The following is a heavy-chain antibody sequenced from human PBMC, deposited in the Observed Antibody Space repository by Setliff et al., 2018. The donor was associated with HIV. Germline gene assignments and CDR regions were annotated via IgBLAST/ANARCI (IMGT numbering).Heavy chain of an antibody. Sequence: KPSETLSLTCAVYGGSLSDSYYNWIRQPPGKGLEWIGQISHSGTTSYNSSLKSRVAMSVDMSKNLFSLTLNSLTAADTAVYYCARHQRLPGLQPPYWYFDPWGRGTLVTVSS. D-gene: IGHD6-25*01. CDR3: ARHQRLPGLQPPYWYFDP. CDR1: GGSLSDSY. J-gene: IGHJ2*01. CDR2: ISHSGTT. V-gene: IGHV4-34*01.